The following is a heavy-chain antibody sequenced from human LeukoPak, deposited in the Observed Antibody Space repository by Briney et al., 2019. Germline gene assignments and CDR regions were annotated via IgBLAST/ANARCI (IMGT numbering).Heavy chain of an antibody. J-gene: IGHJ4*02. D-gene: IGHD5-12*01. V-gene: IGHV4-38-2*01. Sequence: GSLRLSCAASGFTFSSYSMNWVRQAPGKGLEWIGTIFRTGSTYYNPSLESRVSISIDTSENHFSLNLNSVTAADTAIYYCARLSSAYDPYYFDYWGQGTLVTVSS. CDR1: GFTFSSYS. CDR2: IFRTGST. CDR3: ARLSSAYDPYYFDY.